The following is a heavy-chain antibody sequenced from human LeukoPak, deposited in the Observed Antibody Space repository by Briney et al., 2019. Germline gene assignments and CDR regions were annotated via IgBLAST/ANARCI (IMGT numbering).Heavy chain of an antibody. Sequence: GGSLRLSCAASGFTFSSYGMQWVRQAPGKGLEWVAVIWDDGSSKYYADSVKGRFTISRDNSKNTLYLQMNSLRAEDTAVYYCARGCSGGSCYSDALDSWSQGTMATVSS. J-gene: IGHJ3*02. CDR1: GFTFSSYG. CDR3: ARGCSGGSCYSDALDS. D-gene: IGHD2-15*01. V-gene: IGHV3-33*01. CDR2: IWDDGSSK.